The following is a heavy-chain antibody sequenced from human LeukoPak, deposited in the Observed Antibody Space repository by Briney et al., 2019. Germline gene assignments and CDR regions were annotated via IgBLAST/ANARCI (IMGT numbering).Heavy chain of an antibody. Sequence: GGSLRLSCAASGFTFSSYGMHWVRQAPGKGLEWVAFIRYDGSNKYYADSVKGRFTISRDNSKNTLYLQMNSLRAEDTAVYYCAKDCQWLGHNWFDPWGQGTLVTVSS. D-gene: IGHD6-19*01. CDR2: IRYDGSNK. CDR3: AKDCQWLGHNWFDP. J-gene: IGHJ5*02. V-gene: IGHV3-30*02. CDR1: GFTFSSYG.